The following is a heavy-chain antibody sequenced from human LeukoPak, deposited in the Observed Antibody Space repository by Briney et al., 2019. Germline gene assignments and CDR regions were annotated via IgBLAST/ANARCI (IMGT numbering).Heavy chain of an antibody. V-gene: IGHV4-4*07. CDR1: GGSISSYY. J-gene: IGHJ3*02. D-gene: IGHD2-8*01. CDR2: IYTSGST. CDR3: ARGRSDIVLMVYARDDAFDI. Sequence: SETLSLTCTVSGGSISSYYWSLIRQPAGKGLEWIGRIYTSGSTNYNPSLKSRVTMSVDTSKNQFSLKLSSVTAADTAVYYCARGRSDIVLMVYARDDAFDIWGQGTMVTVSS.